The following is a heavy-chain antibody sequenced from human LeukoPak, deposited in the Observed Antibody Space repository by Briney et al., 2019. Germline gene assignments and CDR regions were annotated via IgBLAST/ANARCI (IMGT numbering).Heavy chain of an antibody. CDR3: TTDYGDLRGDYYFDY. Sequence: GGSLRLSCAASGFTFSNAWMSWVRQAPGKGLEWVGRIKSKTDGGTTDYAATVKGRFTISRDDSKNTLYLQMNSLKTEDTAVYYCTTDYGDLRGDYYFDYWGQGTLVTVSS. J-gene: IGHJ4*02. CDR2: IKSKTDGGTT. V-gene: IGHV3-15*01. CDR1: GFTFSNAW. D-gene: IGHD4-17*01.